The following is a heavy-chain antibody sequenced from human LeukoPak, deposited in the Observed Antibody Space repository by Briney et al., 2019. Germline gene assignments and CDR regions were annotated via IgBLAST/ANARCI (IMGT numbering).Heavy chain of an antibody. CDR1: GGSINSYY. J-gene: IGHJ4*02. V-gene: IGHV4-4*07. D-gene: IGHD1-26*01. CDR3: ARESTAFGATHYIVYYFDY. CDR2: IYTSGST. Sequence: PSETLSLTCTVSGGSINSYYWSWIRQPAGKGLEWIGRIYTSGSTNYNPSLKSRVTMSVDTSKNQFSLKLSSVTAADTAVYYCARESTAFGATHYIVYYFDYWGQGTLVTVSS.